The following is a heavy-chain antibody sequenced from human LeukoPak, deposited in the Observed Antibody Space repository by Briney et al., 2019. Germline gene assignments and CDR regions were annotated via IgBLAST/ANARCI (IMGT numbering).Heavy chain of an antibody. D-gene: IGHD6-6*01. CDR1: GFTFDNSA. J-gene: IGHJ4*02. Sequence: PGGSLRLSCAASGFTFDNSAMYWVRQFPGKGLEWISGISWNSETIDYASSVKGRFTISRDNAENSLYLQMNSLSTEDTAFYYCAKGVSSIPVRGPLDYWGQGALVTVSS. V-gene: IGHV3-9*01. CDR3: AKGVSSIPVRGPLDY. CDR2: ISWNSETI.